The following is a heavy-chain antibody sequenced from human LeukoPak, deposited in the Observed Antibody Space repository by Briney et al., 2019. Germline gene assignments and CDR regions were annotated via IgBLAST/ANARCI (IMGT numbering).Heavy chain of an antibody. CDR3: ARAAYVVPAAIDY. V-gene: IGHV1-2*04. J-gene: IGHJ4*02. D-gene: IGHD2-2*01. CDR2: INPNSGGT. Sequence: ASVRVSCKASGYTFTGYYMHWVRQAPGQGLEWMGWINPNSGGTNYAQKVQGWVTMTRDTSISTAYMELSRLRSDDTAVYYCARAAYVVPAAIDYWGQGTLVTVSS. CDR1: GYTFTGYY.